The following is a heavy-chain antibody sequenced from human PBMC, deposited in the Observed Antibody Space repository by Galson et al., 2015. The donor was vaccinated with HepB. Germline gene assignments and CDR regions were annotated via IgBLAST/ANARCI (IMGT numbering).Heavy chain of an antibody. Sequence: QVQLQESGPGLVKPSETLSLTCAVHGGSFSGYYWSWIRQPPGKGLEWIGEINHSGSTNYNPSLKSRVTISVDTSKNQFSLKLSSVTAADTAVYYCARVRGWGRQINYYYYGMDVWGQGTTVTVSS. CDR2: INHSGST. CDR3: ARVRGWGRQINYYYYGMDV. D-gene: IGHD6-19*01. CDR1: GGSFSGYY. J-gene: IGHJ6*02. V-gene: IGHV4-34*01.